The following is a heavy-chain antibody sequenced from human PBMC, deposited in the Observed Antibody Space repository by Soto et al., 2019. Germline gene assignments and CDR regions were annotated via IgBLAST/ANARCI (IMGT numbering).Heavy chain of an antibody. Sequence: QVQLVQSGAEVKTPGSSVKVSCKASGGTFSSYSINWVRQAPGQGLEWMGRLIPMFGTTDYAQRFQGRVTFTADESTSTASMEVTNLTSEYTAVYYCARAVVLTFTRFYDMDVWGQGTTVTVSS. CDR1: GGTFSSYS. CDR2: LIPMFGTT. CDR3: ARAVVLTFTRFYDMDV. D-gene: IGHD3-9*01. J-gene: IGHJ6*02. V-gene: IGHV1-69*18.